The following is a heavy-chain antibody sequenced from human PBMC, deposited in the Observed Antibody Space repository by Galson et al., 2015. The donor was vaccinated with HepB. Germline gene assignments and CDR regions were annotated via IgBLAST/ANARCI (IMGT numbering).Heavy chain of an antibody. CDR3: ARDRDYRFDY. CDR2: ISANSGNT. V-gene: IGHV1-18*04. Sequence: SVKVSCKASGYTFTTNGIRWVRQAPGQGLERKGWISANSGNTKYAQNLQGRVTLTRDTSTSTAYLELRSLRSDDTAAYYCARDRDYRFDYWGQGTLVTVSS. CDR1: GYTFTTNG. J-gene: IGHJ4*02. D-gene: IGHD4/OR15-4a*01.